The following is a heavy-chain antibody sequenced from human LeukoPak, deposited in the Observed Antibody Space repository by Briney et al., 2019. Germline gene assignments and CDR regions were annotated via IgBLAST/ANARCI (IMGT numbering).Heavy chain of an antibody. V-gene: IGHV1-2*02. Sequence: ASVKLSCKASGYTFTGYYMHWVRQAPGQGLEWMGWINPNSGGTNYAQKFQGRVTMTRDTSISTAYMELSRLRSDDTAVYYCAREAYSSGWYVGSDYWGQGTLVTVSS. CDR2: INPNSGGT. CDR1: GYTFTGYY. J-gene: IGHJ4*02. CDR3: AREAYSSGWYVGSDY. D-gene: IGHD6-19*01.